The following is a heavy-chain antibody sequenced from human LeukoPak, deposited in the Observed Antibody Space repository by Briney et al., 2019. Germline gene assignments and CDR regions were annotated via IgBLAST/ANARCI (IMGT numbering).Heavy chain of an antibody. V-gene: IGHV4-59*01. J-gene: IGHJ4*02. Sequence: SETLSLTCTVSGGFISSYYWSWTRQPPGKGLEWIGYIYYSGSTNYNPSLKSRVTISVDTPKNQFSLKLSSVTAADTAVYYCARDNWNGEIDYWGQGTLVTVSS. D-gene: IGHD1-20*01. CDR1: GGFISSYY. CDR2: IYYSGST. CDR3: ARDNWNGEIDY.